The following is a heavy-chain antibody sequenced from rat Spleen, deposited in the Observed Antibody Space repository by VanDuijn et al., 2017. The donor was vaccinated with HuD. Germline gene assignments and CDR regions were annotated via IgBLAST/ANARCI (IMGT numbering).Heavy chain of an antibody. D-gene: IGHD1-11*01. V-gene: IGHV5-7*01. CDR1: GFIFSDHY. CDR3: ARQGFLRDWYFDF. Sequence: EVQLVGSGGGLVQPGRSLKLSCAASGFIFSDHYVAWVRQAPTKGLEWVATINYDGSNTYYRDSVKGRFTISRDNAKTTLYLQMDSLTSEDTATYYCARQGFLRDWYFDFWGPGTMVTVSS. CDR2: INYDGSNT. J-gene: IGHJ1*01.